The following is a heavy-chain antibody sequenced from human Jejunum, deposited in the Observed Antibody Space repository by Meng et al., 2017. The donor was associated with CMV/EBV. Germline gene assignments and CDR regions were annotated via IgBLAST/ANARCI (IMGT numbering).Heavy chain of an antibody. V-gene: IGHV3-48*03. CDR1: EFTLRNHD. CDR3: AKDQGIHGFTMDV. Sequence: EFTLRNHDMNWVRQAPGKGLEWLSHINRGDSVILYADSVRGRCTISRDVAKNSVYLQMNTLRVEDTGVYYCAKDQGIHGFTMDVWGQGTAVTVSS. J-gene: IGHJ6*02. CDR2: INRGDSVI. D-gene: IGHD5-24*01.